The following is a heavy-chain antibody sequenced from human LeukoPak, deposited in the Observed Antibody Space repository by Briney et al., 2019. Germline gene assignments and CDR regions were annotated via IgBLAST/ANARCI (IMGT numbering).Heavy chain of an antibody. CDR3: AAEAAPPGYFDY. J-gene: IGHJ4*02. V-gene: IGHV1-69*05. CDR1: GGTFSSYA. D-gene: IGHD6-6*01. Sequence: ASVKVSCKASGGTFSSYAISWVRQAPGQGLEWMGGIIPIFGTANYAQKFQGRVTITTDESTSTAYMELSSLRSEDTAVYYCAAEAAPPGYFDYWGRGTLVTVSS. CDR2: IIPIFGTA.